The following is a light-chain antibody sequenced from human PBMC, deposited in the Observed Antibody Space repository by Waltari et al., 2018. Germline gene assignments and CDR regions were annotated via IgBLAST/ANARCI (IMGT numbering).Light chain of an antibody. V-gene: IGKV3-15*01. J-gene: IGKJ4*01. CDR2: GAS. Sequence: EIVMTQSPATLPVSPGERATLSCRASQSVSSNLAWYQQKPGQPPRLLIYGASTRATGIPARFSGSGSGTEFTLTISSLQSEDFAVYYCQQYNNWPPTFGGGTKVEIK. CDR3: QQYNNWPPT. CDR1: QSVSSN.